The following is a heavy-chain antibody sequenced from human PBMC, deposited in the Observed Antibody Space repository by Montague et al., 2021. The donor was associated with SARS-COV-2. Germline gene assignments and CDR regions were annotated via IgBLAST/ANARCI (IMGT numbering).Heavy chain of an antibody. CDR2: IDWDDDK. D-gene: IGHD3-9*01. CDR3: ARIRDYDILPGSYSWFDY. CDR1: GFSLSTSGMC. V-gene: IGHV2-70*01. J-gene: IGHJ4*02. Sequence: PALVKPTQTLTLTCTFSGFSLSTSGMCVSWIRQPPGKAPEWLALIDWDDDKYYSTSLKTRLTISKDTSKNQVVLTMTNMDPVDTATYYCARIRDYDILPGSYSWFDYWGQGTLVTVSS.